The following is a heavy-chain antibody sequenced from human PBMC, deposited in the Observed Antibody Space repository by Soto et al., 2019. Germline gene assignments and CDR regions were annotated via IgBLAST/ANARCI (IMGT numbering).Heavy chain of an antibody. D-gene: IGHD3-10*01. CDR1: GGSFSGYY. CDR2: INHSGST. J-gene: IGHJ6*02. V-gene: IGHV4-34*01. CDR3: ARGRGYYYYYGMDV. Sequence: PSDTLSLTCAVYGGSFSGYYWSWIRQPPGKGLEWIGEINHSGSTNYNPSLKSRVTISVDTSKNKFSLKLSSVTAADTAVYYCARGRGYYYYYGMDVWGQGTTVTV.